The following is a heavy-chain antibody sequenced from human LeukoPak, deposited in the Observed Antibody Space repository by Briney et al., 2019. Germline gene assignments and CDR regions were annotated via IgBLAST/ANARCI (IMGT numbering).Heavy chain of an antibody. J-gene: IGHJ4*02. CDR1: GGSISSYY. CDR2: IYYSGST. CDR3: ASGYGSGSYYRFDY. D-gene: IGHD3-10*01. Sequence: PSETLSLTCTVSGGSISSYYWSWIRQPPGKGLEWIGYIYYSGSTNYNPSLKSRATISVDTSKNQFSLKLSSVTAADTAVYYCASGYGSGSYYRFDYWGQGTLVTVSS. V-gene: IGHV4-59*01.